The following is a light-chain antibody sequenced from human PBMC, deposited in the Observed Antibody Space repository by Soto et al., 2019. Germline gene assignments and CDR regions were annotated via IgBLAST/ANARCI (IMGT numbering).Light chain of an antibody. Sequence: QPVLTQPASVSGSPGQSITISCTGTSSDVGGYNYVSWYQQHPGKAPKLMIYDVSNRPSGVSNRFSGSKSGNTASLTISGLQAEDEADYYCSSYTSSEVFGTGTKVTVL. CDR3: SSYTSSEV. J-gene: IGLJ1*01. CDR2: DVS. CDR1: SSDVGGYNY. V-gene: IGLV2-14*01.